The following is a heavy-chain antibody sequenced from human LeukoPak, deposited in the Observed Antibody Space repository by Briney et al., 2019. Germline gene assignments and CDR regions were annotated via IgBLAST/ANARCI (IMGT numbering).Heavy chain of an antibody. CDR1: GFTFSSYS. J-gene: IGHJ6*02. CDR2: ISSSSSTI. V-gene: IGHV3-48*04. Sequence: GGSLRLSCAASGFTFSSYSMNWVRQAPGKGLEWVSYISSSSSTIYYADSVKGRFTISRDNAKNSLYLQMNSLRAEDTAVYYCARDPDTSYYYGMDVWGQGTTVTVSS. CDR3: ARDPDTSYYYGMDV. D-gene: IGHD5-18*01.